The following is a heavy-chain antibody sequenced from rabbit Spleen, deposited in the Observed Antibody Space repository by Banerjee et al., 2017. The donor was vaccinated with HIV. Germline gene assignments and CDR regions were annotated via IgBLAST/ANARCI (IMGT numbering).Heavy chain of an antibody. J-gene: IGHJ4*01. CDR1: GFSFSSIYW. D-gene: IGHD4-2*01. Sequence: QQQLEESGGGLVQPEGSLTLTCTASGFSFSSIYWICWVRQAPGKGLEWIACVYLGSSGRTLYATWAKGRFTISKASSTTVTLQMTSLTAADTATYFCARASDDGAGGDLWGPGTLVTVS. CDR2: VYLGSSGRT. CDR3: ARASDDGAGGDL. V-gene: IGHV1S45*01.